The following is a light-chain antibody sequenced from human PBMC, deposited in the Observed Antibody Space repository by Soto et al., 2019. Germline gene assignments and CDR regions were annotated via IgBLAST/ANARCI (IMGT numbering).Light chain of an antibody. V-gene: IGKV3-15*01. CDR1: RSVSSN. CDR3: QQYSNWPRT. J-gene: IGKJ1*01. CDR2: GAS. Sequence: EIVMTHSPATLSVSPGEISTLSCRASRSVSSNLAWYQQRPGQAPRLLIYGASTRATDIPPRFSGSGSGTEFILTISSLQSEDFAVYYCQQYSNWPRTFGQGTKVDIK.